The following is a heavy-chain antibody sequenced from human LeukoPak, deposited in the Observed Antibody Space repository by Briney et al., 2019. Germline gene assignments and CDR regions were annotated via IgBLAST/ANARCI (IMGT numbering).Heavy chain of an antibody. CDR3: ARDRGDPNYYDSSGYYPDI. Sequence: GASVKVSCKASGYTFTSYGISWVRQAPRQGLEWMGWISAYNGNTNYAQKLQGRVTMTTDTSTSTAYMELRSLRSDDTAVYYCARDRGDPNYYDSSGYYPDIWGQGTMVTVSS. CDR1: GYTFTSYG. V-gene: IGHV1-18*01. J-gene: IGHJ3*02. D-gene: IGHD3-22*01. CDR2: ISAYNGNT.